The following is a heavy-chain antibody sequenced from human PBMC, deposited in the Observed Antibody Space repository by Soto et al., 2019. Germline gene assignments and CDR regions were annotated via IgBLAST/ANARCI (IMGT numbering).Heavy chain of an antibody. CDR3: XXXAVDXXXSRAFDI. CDR1: GGSIXSXXXX. D-gene: IGHD6-19*01. V-gene: IGHV4-31*03. Sequence: QVQLQESGPGLVKPSQTLSLTCTVSGGSIXSXXXXWSWXRQHPGKGLEWIGYIYYSGSTYYNPSLKSRVTXXXXXXXXXXSXXXXXXXXXXXXXXXXXXAVDXXXSRAFDIWGQGTMVTVSS. CDR2: IYYSGST. J-gene: IGHJ3*02.